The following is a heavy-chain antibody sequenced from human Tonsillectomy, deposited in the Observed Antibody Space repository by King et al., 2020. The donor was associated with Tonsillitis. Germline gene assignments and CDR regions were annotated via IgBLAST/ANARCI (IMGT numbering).Heavy chain of an antibody. Sequence: TLKESGPALVKPTQTLTLTCTFSGFSLNTSGMCVSWIRQPPGKALEWLALIDWDDDKYYSTSLKTRLTISKDTSKNQVVLTMTNMDPVDTATYYCARIPRSGSYYRALDYWGQGTLVTVSS. CDR1: GFSLNTSGMC. CDR2: IDWDDDK. J-gene: IGHJ4*02. V-gene: IGHV2-70*01. CDR3: ARIPRSGSYYRALDY. D-gene: IGHD1-26*01.